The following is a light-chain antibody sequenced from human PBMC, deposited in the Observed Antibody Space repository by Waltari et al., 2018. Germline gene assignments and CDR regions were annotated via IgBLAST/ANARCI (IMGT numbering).Light chain of an antibody. J-gene: IGLJ1*01. V-gene: IGLV2-8*01. Sequence: QSALTQPPSASGSPGQSVTISCTGTRSDFGGDNFVSWYQQHPGKAPRLLISEVRKRPSGVPDRFSGSRSGTTASLTVSGLQAEDEADYYCSSTSSSGLYFVFGTGTRLTVL. CDR3: SSTSSSGLYFV. CDR1: RSDFGGDNF. CDR2: EVR.